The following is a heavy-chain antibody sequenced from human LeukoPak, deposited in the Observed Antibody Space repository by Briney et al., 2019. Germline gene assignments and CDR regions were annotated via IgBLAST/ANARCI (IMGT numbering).Heavy chain of an antibody. J-gene: IGHJ4*02. CDR3: ARGWDILTGYYGRHFDY. V-gene: IGHV3-30*04. CDR1: GFTFSSYA. D-gene: IGHD3-9*01. Sequence: GASLRLSCAASGFTFSSYAMHWVRQAPGKGLEWVAVISYDGSNKYYADSVKGRFTISRDNSKNTLYLQMNSLRAEDTAVYYCARGWDILTGYYGRHFDYWGQGTLVTVSS. CDR2: ISYDGSNK.